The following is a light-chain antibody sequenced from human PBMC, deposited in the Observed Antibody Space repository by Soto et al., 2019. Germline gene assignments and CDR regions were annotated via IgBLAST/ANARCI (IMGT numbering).Light chain of an antibody. J-gene: IGLJ3*02. Sequence: QSALTQPASVSGSPGQSITISCTGTSSDVGGYNYVSWYQQHPGKAPKLIIYDVNNRPSGVSNRFSGSKSGNTASLTIPGLQAEDEADYYCSSYTSSSTWVFGGGTKLTVL. V-gene: IGLV2-14*03. CDR3: SSYTSSSTWV. CDR1: SSDVGGYNY. CDR2: DVN.